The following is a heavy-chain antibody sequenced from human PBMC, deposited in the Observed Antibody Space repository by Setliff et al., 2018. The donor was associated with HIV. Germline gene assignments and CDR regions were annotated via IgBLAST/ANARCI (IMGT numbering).Heavy chain of an antibody. CDR2: MNPNSGNT. V-gene: IGHV1-8*01. CDR3: ARTWGAGVTGYWFEP. D-gene: IGHD3-9*01. Sequence: GASVKVSCKASGYTFTKFDINWVRQATGQGLEWMGWMNPNSGNTGFAQKFQGRVTMTGNTAISTAYMGLRGVRSEDTAVYFCARTWGAGVTGYWFEPWGQGTRVTVSS. J-gene: IGHJ5*02. CDR1: GYTFTKFD.